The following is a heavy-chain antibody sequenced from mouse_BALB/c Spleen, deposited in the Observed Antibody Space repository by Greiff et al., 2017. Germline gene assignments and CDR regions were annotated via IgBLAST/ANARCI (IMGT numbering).Heavy chain of an antibody. V-gene: IGHV5-6-5*01. Sequence: EVKLVESGGGLVKPGGSLKLSCAASGFTFSSYAMSWVRQTPEKRLEWVASISSGGSTYYPDSVKGRFTISRDNARNILYLQMSRLRAEDTAMYYCARGEGYAMDYWGQGTAVTVSS. CDR2: ISSGGST. J-gene: IGHJ4*01. CDR1: GFTFSSYA. CDR3: ARGEGYAMDY.